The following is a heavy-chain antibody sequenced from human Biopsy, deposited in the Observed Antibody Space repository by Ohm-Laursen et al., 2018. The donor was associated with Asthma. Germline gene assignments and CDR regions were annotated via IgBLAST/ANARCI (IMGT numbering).Heavy chain of an antibody. J-gene: IGHJ5*02. CDR2: INPNSGDT. D-gene: IGHD6-13*01. Sequence: ESSVKVSCKASGYTFIGCHIHWMRQAPGQGLEWMGRINPNSGDTNYAQKFQGRVTMTRDTSISTAYMEVSRLRSDDTAVYYCARGQKSAGDRWFDPWGQGTLVTVSS. CDR1: GYTFIGCH. V-gene: IGHV1-2*06. CDR3: ARGQKSAGDRWFDP.